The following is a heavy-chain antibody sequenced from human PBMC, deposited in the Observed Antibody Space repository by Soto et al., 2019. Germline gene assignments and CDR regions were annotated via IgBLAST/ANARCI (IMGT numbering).Heavy chain of an antibody. CDR2: IIPIFGTA. CDR3: ARGRAYYDFWSGYSHPPDYYGMDV. Sequence: SVKVSCKASGGTFSSYAISWVRQAPGQGLEWMGGIIPIFGTANYAQKFQGRVTITADESTSTAYMELSSLRSEDTAVYYCARGRAYYDFWSGYSHPPDYYGMDVWGQGTTVTVSS. V-gene: IGHV1-69*13. D-gene: IGHD3-3*01. J-gene: IGHJ6*02. CDR1: GGTFSSYA.